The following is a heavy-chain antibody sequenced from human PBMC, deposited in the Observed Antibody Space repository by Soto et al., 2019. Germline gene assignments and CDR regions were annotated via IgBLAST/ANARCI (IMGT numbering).Heavy chain of an antibody. Sequence: GASVKVSCKASRYTFTSFHMHWVREAPGQGLEWMGVINPSTGGTSYEQKFQGRVTMTRDTSASTVYMVLSSLRSEDTAAYYCARIAAAGLTYFDFWGQGTPVTVSS. CDR3: ARIAAAGLTYFDF. V-gene: IGHV1-46*01. D-gene: IGHD6-13*01. CDR1: RYTFTSFH. J-gene: IGHJ4*02. CDR2: INPSTGGT.